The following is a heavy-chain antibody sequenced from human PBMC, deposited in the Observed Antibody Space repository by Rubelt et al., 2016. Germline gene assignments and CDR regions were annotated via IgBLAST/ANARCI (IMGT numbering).Heavy chain of an antibody. CDR3: ARTTIFGVVNNFDY. CDR1: GYSISSGYY. V-gene: IGHV4-38-2*02. J-gene: IGHJ4*02. Sequence: QVQLQESGPGLVKPSETLSLTCTVSGYSISSGYYWGWIRQPPGKGLEWIGSIYHSGSTYYNPSLKSRVTISVDTSKNQFSLKLSSVTAADTAVYYCARTTIFGVVNNFDYWGQGTLVTVSS. D-gene: IGHD3-3*01. CDR2: IYHSGST.